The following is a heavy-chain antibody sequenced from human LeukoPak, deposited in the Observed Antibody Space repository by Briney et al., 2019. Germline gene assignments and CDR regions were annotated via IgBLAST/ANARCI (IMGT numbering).Heavy chain of an antibody. J-gene: IGHJ3*02. CDR2: IIPIFGTA. Sequence: ASVKVSCKASGGTFSSYAISWVRQPPGQGLEWMGGIIPIFGTANYAQKFQGRVTITADESTSTAYMELSSLRSEDTAVYYCARGVYGDYVDDAFDIWGQGTMVTVSS. V-gene: IGHV1-69*13. CDR1: GGTFSSYA. D-gene: IGHD4-17*01. CDR3: ARGVYGDYVDDAFDI.